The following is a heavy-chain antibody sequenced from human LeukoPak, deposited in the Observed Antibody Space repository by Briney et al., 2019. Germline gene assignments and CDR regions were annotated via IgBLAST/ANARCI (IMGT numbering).Heavy chain of an antibody. CDR3: ASRDGMGIADLLGIDY. J-gene: IGHJ4*02. CDR2: INHSGST. CDR1: GGSFSGYY. D-gene: IGHD5-24*01. V-gene: IGHV4-34*01. Sequence: SETLSLTCAVYGGSFSGYYWSWIRQPPGKGLEWIGEINHSGSTNYNPSLKSRVTISVDTSKNQFSLKLSSVTAADTAVYYCASRDGMGIADLLGIDYWGQGTLVTVSS.